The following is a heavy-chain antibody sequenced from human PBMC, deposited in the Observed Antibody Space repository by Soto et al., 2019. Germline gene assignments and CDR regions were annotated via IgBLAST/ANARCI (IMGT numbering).Heavy chain of an antibody. CDR3: ARDAGASDY. V-gene: IGHV1-18*01. Sequence: QVQLVQSGAEVKKPGASVKVSCKAHGYTFSSYGFSWVRQVSGQGLEWMAWISTYNGNTKYLQKFQDRVTMTTDTSTNTAYMELRSLRSDDTAVYYCARDAGASDYWGQGTLVTVSS. D-gene: IGHD1-26*01. CDR2: ISTYNGNT. CDR1: GYTFSSYG. J-gene: IGHJ4*02.